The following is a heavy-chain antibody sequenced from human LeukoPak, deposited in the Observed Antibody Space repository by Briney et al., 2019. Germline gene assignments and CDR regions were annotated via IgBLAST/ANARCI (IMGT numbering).Heavy chain of an antibody. D-gene: IGHD3-22*01. J-gene: IGHJ3*02. CDR3: AKDLAGSGYYPDAFDI. Sequence: GGSLRLSCAASGSTFSSYGMHWVRQAPGKGLEGVAFIRYDGSNKYYADSVKGRFTISRDNSKNTLYLQMNSLRAEDTAVYYCAKDLAGSGYYPDAFDIWGQGTMVTVSS. CDR1: GSTFSSYG. CDR2: IRYDGSNK. V-gene: IGHV3-30*02.